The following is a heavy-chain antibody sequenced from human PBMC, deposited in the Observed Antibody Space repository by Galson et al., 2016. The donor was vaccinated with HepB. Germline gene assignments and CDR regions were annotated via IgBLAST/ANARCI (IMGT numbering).Heavy chain of an antibody. CDR3: AREAPSHYFDY. V-gene: IGHV1-46*01. CDR2: INPSGGST. Sequence: SVKVSCKASGYTFTSYYIHWVRQATGQGLEWMGIINPSGGSTSYAQKFQGRVTMSVDKSKTRFSLKLTSVTAADTARYFCAREAPSHYFDYWGQGTLVTVST. J-gene: IGHJ4*02. CDR1: GYTFTSYY.